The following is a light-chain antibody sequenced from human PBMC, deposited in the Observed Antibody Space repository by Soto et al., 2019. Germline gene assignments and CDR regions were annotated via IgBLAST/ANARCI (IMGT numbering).Light chain of an antibody. CDR1: QNCTSTY. CDR3: HQYGTSPLT. CDR2: AAF. Sequence: VLTQSRVTLAVGACGMASLSCSCVQNCTSTYLAWYQQRPGQPTSPLIYAAFSRAPGVPDRFSARGSGTESTIILSRLEPEDFAVYYCHQYGTSPLTFGQGTPLEI. V-gene: IGKV3-20*01. J-gene: IGKJ5*01.